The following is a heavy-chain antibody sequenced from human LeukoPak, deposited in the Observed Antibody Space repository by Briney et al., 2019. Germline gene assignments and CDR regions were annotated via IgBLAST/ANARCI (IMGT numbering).Heavy chain of an antibody. V-gene: IGHV4-34*01. CDR2: INHSGGT. CDR3: ARSRTCNYSWFDP. D-gene: IGHD4-11*01. CDR1: DGSFSGYY. Sequence: SETLSLTCAVYDGSFSGYYWNWIRQPPGKGLEWIGEINHSGGTNYSPSLESRVTISVDTSKNQFSLKLRSVTAADMAVYYCARSRTCNYSWFDPWGQGTLVTVSS. J-gene: IGHJ5*02.